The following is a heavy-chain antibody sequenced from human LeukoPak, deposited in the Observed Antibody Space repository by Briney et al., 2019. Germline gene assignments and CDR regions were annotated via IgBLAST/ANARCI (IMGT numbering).Heavy chain of an antibody. Sequence: SETLSLTCIVSGGSFTSSDYYWSWIRQPPGKGLEWIGYIYYSGSTYYNPSLKSRVTISVDTSKNQFSLKLSSVTAADTAVYYCARGGGRFSGYSRGRHLGGDYWGQGTLVTVSS. J-gene: IGHJ4*02. CDR1: GGSFTSSDYY. CDR2: IYYSGST. CDR3: ARGGGRFSGYSRGRHLGGDY. V-gene: IGHV4-30-4*08. D-gene: IGHD3-22*01.